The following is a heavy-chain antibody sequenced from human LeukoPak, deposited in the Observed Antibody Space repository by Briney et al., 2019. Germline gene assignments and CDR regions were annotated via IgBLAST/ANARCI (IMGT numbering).Heavy chain of an antibody. CDR1: GYTFTSYD. D-gene: IGHD2-15*01. J-gene: IGHJ4*02. CDR3: ARGSVRYCSGGSCSYYFDY. CDR2: MNPNSGNT. V-gene: IGHV1-8*03. Sequence: GASVKVSCKASGYTFTSYDINWVRQATGQGLEWMGWMNPNSGNTGYAQKFQGRVTNTRNTSISTAYMELSSLRSEDTAVYYCARGSVRYCSGGSCSYYFDYWGQGTLVTVSS.